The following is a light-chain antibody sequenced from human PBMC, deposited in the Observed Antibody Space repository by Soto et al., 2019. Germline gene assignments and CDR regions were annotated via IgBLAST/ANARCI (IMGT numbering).Light chain of an antibody. Sequence: IALSQSPGTLSLSPGERATLACSGSQSVSSSYLALYQQKPGQAPRLLIYGASTRATGIPARFSGSGSGTEFTLTISSLQSEDFAVYYCQQYNNWPSWTFGQGTKV. CDR2: GAS. CDR1: QSVSSSY. J-gene: IGKJ1*01. CDR3: QQYNNWPSWT. V-gene: IGKV3-15*01.